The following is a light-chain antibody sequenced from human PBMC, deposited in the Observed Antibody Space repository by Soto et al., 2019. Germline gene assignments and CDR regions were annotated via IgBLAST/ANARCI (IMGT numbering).Light chain of an antibody. CDR1: RDITDY. J-gene: IGKJ4*01. CDR3: QQFDNVPLT. V-gene: IGKV1-33*01. CDR2: DAS. Sequence: TQSPGTLSLSPGERATLSCRASRDITDYLNWYQQKPGEAPKLLIYDASNLETGVPSRFSGSGSGTDFTLTITSLQPEDIATYYCQQFDNVPLTFGGGTKVDIK.